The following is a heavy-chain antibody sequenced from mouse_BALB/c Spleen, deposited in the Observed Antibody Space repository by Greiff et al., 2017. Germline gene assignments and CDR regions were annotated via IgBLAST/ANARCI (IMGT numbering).Heavy chain of an antibody. Sequence: EVKLVESGGGLVQPGGSLKLSCAASGFTFSSYTMSWVRQTPEKRLEWVAYISNGGGSTYYPDTVKGRFTISRDNAKNTLYLQMSSLKSEDTAMYYCARGEGYYDAMDYWGQGTSVTVSS. CDR1: GFTFSSYT. J-gene: IGHJ4*01. CDR3: ARGEGYYDAMDY. V-gene: IGHV5-12-2*01. CDR2: ISNGGGST. D-gene: IGHD2-2*01.